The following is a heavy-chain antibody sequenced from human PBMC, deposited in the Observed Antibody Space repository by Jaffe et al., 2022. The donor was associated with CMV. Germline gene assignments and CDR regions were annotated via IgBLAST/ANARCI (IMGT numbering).Heavy chain of an antibody. CDR2: IYYSGST. J-gene: IGHJ4*02. V-gene: IGHV4-61*01. CDR1: GGSVSSGSYY. Sequence: QVQLQESGPGLVKPSETLSLTCTVSGGSVSSGSYYWSWIRQPPGKGLEWIGYIYYSGSTNYNPSLKSRVTISVDTSKNQFSLKLSSVTAADTAVYYCASAPGIAVAGKLPLLWGQGTLVTVSS. D-gene: IGHD6-19*01. CDR3: ASAPGIAVAGKLPLL.